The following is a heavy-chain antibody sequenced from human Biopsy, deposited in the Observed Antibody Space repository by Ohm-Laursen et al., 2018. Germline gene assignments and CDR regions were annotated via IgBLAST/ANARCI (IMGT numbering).Heavy chain of an antibody. CDR1: GSRVADYA. Sequence: SLRLSCTAPGSRVADYAMHWVRQRPGKGLEWVSGISWISRNTGYADSAKGRFTITRDNAKNSLYLQMNSLRPEDTALYYCARDRGQNFYDSTGYYNGMDGWGQGTTVTVAS. V-gene: IGHV3-9*01. CDR2: ISWISRNT. CDR3: ARDRGQNFYDSTGYYNGMDG. J-gene: IGHJ6*02. D-gene: IGHD3-22*01.